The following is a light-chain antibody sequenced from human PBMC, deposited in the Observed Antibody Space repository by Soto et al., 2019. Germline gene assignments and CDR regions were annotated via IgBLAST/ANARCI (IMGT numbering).Light chain of an antibody. Sequence: EIVMTQSPATLSVSPGERATLSCRASQSVNSNLAWYQQKPGQAPSLLIYDASTRATGVPARFSGSGSGTDFTLTISSLQSADLAIYHCQHYHSWPRTFCQGTKVEIK. J-gene: IGKJ1*01. CDR3: QHYHSWPRT. V-gene: IGKV3-15*01. CDR2: DAS. CDR1: QSVNSN.